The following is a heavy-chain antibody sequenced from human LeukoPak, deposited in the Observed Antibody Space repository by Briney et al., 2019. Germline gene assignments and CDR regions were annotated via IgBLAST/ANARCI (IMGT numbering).Heavy chain of an antibody. Sequence: GGSLRLSCAASGFTFSNYAVMWVRQAPGQGLEWVSAITSAGAPRYTDSVKGRFTISRDNSKNTLYLQMNSLRAEDTAQYFCARDPNGDYIGAFEFWGQGTGVTVSS. D-gene: IGHD4-17*01. V-gene: IGHV3-23*01. CDR2: ITSAGAP. J-gene: IGHJ3*01. CDR1: GFTFSNYA. CDR3: ARDPNGDYIGAFEF.